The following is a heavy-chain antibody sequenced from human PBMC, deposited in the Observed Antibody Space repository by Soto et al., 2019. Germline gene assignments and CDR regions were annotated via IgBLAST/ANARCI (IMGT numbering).Heavy chain of an antibody. CDR2: ISGSGGST. J-gene: IGHJ3*02. CDR3: AKDLRFGELWPDAFDI. D-gene: IGHD3-10*01. V-gene: IGHV3-23*01. Sequence: GGSLRLSCAASGFTFSSYAMTWVRQAPGKGLEWVSAISGSGGSTYYADSVKGRFTISRDNSKNTLYLQMNSLRAEDTAVYYCAKDLRFGELWPDAFDIWGQGTMVTVSS. CDR1: GFTFSSYA.